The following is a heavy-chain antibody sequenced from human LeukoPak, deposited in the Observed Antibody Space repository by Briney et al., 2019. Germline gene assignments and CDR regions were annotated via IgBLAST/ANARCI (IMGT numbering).Heavy chain of an antibody. CDR3: AREEGSSWYGDWFDP. CDR2: IYTSGST. V-gene: IGHV4-4*07. CDR1: GGSISSYY. D-gene: IGHD6-13*01. J-gene: IGHJ5*02. Sequence: SETLSLTCTASGGSISSYYWSWIRQPAGKGLEWIGHIYTSGSTNYNPSLKSRVTMSVDTSKNQFSLKLSSVTAADTAVYYCAREEGSSWYGDWFDPWGQGTLVTVSS.